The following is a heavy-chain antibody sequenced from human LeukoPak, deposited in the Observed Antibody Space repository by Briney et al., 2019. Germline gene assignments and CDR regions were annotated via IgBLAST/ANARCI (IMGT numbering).Heavy chain of an antibody. V-gene: IGHV3-23*01. D-gene: IGHD6-19*01. J-gene: IGHJ4*02. CDR1: GFTFSYYG. CDR2: ISDSGGTT. Sequence: GGSLRLSCAASGFTFSYYGMTWVRQAPGKGLEWVSHISDSGGTTYYADSVKGRFTISRDNSKNTLYLQMNSLRAEDTAVYYCARGSSGWYPLSYWGQGTLVTVSS. CDR3: ARGSSGWYPLSY.